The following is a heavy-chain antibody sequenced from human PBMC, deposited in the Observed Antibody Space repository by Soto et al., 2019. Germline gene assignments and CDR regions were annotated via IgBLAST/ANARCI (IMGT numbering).Heavy chain of an antibody. J-gene: IGHJ4*02. V-gene: IGHV1-69*12. CDR3: ASVRVDRAVTGYYFDY. D-gene: IGHD3-3*01. CDR1: GGTFSSYA. Sequence: QVQLVQSGAEVKKPGSSVKVSCKASGGTFSSYAISWVRQAPGQGLEWMGGIIPIFGTANYAQKFQGRVTITADESTSTAYMELSSLRSEDTAVYYCASVRVDRAVTGYYFDYWGQGTLVTVSS. CDR2: IIPIFGTA.